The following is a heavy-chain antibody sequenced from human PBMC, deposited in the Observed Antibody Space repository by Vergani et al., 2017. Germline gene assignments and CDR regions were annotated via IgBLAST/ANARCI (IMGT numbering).Heavy chain of an antibody. Sequence: QLQLQESASGLVKPSQTLSLTCAVSGGSISSGGYSWSWIRQPPGKGLEWIGYIYHSGSTYYNPSLKGRVTISVDRSKNQFSLKLSSVTAADTAVYYCARDLGGGPPDYYYYMDVWGKGTTVTVSS. CDR2: IYHSGST. V-gene: IGHV4-30-2*01. J-gene: IGHJ6*03. D-gene: IGHD3-16*01. CDR1: GGSISSGGYS. CDR3: ARDLGGGPPDYYYYMDV.